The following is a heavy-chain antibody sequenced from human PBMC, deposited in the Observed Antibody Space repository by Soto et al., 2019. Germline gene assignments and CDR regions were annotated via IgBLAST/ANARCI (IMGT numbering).Heavy chain of an antibody. CDR3: AGPGDCRGGTCHEDWVDP. J-gene: IGHJ5*02. Sequence: QVQLQESGPGLLKPSETLSLTSTVSGGSITSSTFSWGWIRQPPGKGLEWLGSIYYSGSTYYNPSLKSRVTISVDTSKNQLSLKLKSVTAADTAVYYCAGPGDCRGGTCHEDWVDPWGQGSLVTVSS. CDR1: GGSITSSTFS. CDR2: IYYSGST. D-gene: IGHD2-15*01. V-gene: IGHV4-39*01.